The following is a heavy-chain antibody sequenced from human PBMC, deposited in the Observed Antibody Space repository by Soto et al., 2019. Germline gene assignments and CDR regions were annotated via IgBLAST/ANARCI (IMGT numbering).Heavy chain of an antibody. CDR1: GYTFPTYG. D-gene: IGHD3-16*02. V-gene: IGHV1-18*01. CDR2: ISTYNGNT. J-gene: IGHJ6*02. Sequence: QVQLVQSGAEVKKPGSSVKVSCKASGYTFPTYGISWVRQAPGQGLEWMGWISTYNGNTNYAQKLQGRVTMTTDTSTSTAHMELRSLRSDDTAVDYCAGPPQAHRSYYYYGMDVWGQGTTVTVSS. CDR3: AGPPQAHRSYYYYGMDV.